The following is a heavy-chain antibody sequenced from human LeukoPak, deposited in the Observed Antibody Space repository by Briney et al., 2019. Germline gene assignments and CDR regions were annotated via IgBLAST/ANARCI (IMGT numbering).Heavy chain of an antibody. Sequence: LSLTCAVYGGSFSGYYWSWIRQAPGKGLEWVSSISSSSSYIYYADSVKGRFTISRDNVKNSLYLQMNSLRAEDTAVYYCARDQGQEPTSAAGAFDYWGRGTLVTVSS. CDR3: ARDQGQEPTSAAGAFDY. CDR1: GGSFSGYY. V-gene: IGHV3-11*06. D-gene: IGHD6-13*01. J-gene: IGHJ4*02. CDR2: ISSSSSYI.